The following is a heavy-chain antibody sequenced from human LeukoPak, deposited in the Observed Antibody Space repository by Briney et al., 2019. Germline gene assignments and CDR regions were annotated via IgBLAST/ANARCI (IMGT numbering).Heavy chain of an antibody. Sequence: AGGSLRLSCTTSGFTFGDYAMSWVRQAPGKGLEWVSFIRRKAHGGTTEYDASVKGRFSSSRDDSKSIAYLQMNSLKTEDTAVYFCTRVTYYYDNSGYFHFDSWGQGSLVTVSS. V-gene: IGHV3-49*04. CDR2: IRRKAHGGTT. CDR3: TRVTYYYDNSGYFHFDS. CDR1: GFTFGDYA. D-gene: IGHD3-22*01. J-gene: IGHJ4*02.